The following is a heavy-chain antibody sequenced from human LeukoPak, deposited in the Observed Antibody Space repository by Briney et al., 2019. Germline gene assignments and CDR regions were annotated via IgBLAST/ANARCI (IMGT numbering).Heavy chain of an antibody. CDR2: INPNSGGT. V-gene: IGHV1-2*02. CDR3: ARLYSGYGNYYYYMDV. D-gene: IGHD5-12*01. J-gene: IGHJ6*03. Sequence: ASVKVSCKASGYTFTGYYMHWVRQAPGQGLEWMGWINPNSGGTNYAQKFQGRVTMTGDTSISTAYMELSSLRSDDTAVYYCARLYSGYGNYYYYMDVWGKGTTVTVSS. CDR1: GYTFTGYY.